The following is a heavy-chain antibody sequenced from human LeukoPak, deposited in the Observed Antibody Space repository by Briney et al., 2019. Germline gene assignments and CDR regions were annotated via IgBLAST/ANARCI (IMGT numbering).Heavy chain of an antibody. CDR2: INPNSGGT. V-gene: IGHV1-2*02. CDR3: ARLYSGYGNYYYYMDV. D-gene: IGHD5-12*01. J-gene: IGHJ6*03. Sequence: ASVKVSCKASGYTFTGYYMHWVRQAPGQGLEWMGWINPNSGGTNYAQKFQGRVTMTGDTSISTAYMELSSLRSDDTAVYYCARLYSGYGNYYYYMDVWGKGTTVTVSS. CDR1: GYTFTGYY.